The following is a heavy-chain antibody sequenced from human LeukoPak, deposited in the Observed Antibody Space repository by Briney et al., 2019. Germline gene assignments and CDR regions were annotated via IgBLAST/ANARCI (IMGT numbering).Heavy chain of an antibody. CDR2: ISAYNGNT. V-gene: IGHV1-18*01. CDR1: GYTFTSYG. CDR3: ARDHAGLERRVAFDI. J-gene: IGHJ3*02. D-gene: IGHD1-1*01. Sequence: ASVKVSCKASGYTFTSYGISWVRQAPGQGLEWRGWISAYNGNTNYAQKLQGRVTMTTDTSTSTAYMELRSLRSDDTAVYYCARDHAGLERRVAFDIWGQGTMVTVSS.